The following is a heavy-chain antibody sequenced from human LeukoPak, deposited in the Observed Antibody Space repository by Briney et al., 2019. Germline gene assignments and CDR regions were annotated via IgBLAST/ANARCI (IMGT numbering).Heavy chain of an antibody. Sequence: GGSLRLSCEASGFSFSSYWMTWVRQAPGKGLEWVANIKQDGSEKYYVDSVKGRFTISRDNAKMSVYLQMNSLRAEDTAVYYCAREGVHCGGSSCLKAYWGQGTQVTVSS. D-gene: IGHD2-15*01. CDR2: IKQDGSEK. V-gene: IGHV3-7*03. J-gene: IGHJ4*02. CDR3: AREGVHCGGSSCLKAY. CDR1: GFSFSSYW.